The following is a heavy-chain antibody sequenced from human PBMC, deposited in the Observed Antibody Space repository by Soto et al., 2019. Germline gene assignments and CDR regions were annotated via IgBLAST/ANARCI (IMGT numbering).Heavy chain of an antibody. CDR3: AKDPDRYDYVWGTYRYIDH. CDR2: ISTSGGRP. Sequence: PGGSLRLSCTASGITFSNYAMTWVRQAPRKGLEWVSSISTSGGRPYYADSVKCRFTISRDNSKNPLYLQMNSLRVEDTAVYYCAKDPDRYDYVWGTYRYIDHWGQGTLVTVSS. CDR1: GITFSNYA. V-gene: IGHV3-23*01. D-gene: IGHD3-16*02. J-gene: IGHJ4*02.